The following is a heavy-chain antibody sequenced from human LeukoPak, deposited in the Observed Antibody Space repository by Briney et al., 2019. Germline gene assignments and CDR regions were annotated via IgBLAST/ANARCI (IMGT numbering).Heavy chain of an antibody. CDR3: ARAPYCNGGSCYPDY. CDR2: ISAYNGNT. V-gene: IGHV1-18*04. J-gene: IGHJ4*02. Sequence: ASVTVSCTASGYTFTSYGISWVRQAPGQGLEWMGWISAYNGNTNYAQKLQGRVTITTDTSTSTAYMELRSLRSDDTAVYYCARAPYCNGGSCYPDYWGQGTLVTVSS. CDR1: GYTFTSYG. D-gene: IGHD2-15*01.